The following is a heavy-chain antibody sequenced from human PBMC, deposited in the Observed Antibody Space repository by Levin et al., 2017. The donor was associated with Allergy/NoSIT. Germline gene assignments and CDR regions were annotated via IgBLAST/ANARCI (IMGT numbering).Heavy chain of an antibody. D-gene: IGHD3-16*01. Sequence: SCAASEFIFSTYGMQWVRQAPGKGLEWVAIITPDGSHKYYADSVKGRFTISRDNAKSTLYLEMNTLRAEDTAVYYCAKGGDFDLWGQGTLVTVSS. J-gene: IGHJ4*02. V-gene: IGHV3-30*18. CDR1: EFIFSTYG. CDR2: ITPDGSHK. CDR3: AKGGDFDL.